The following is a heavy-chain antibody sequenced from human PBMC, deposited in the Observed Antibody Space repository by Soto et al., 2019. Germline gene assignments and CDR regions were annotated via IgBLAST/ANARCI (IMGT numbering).Heavy chain of an antibody. CDR2: VYYTGTT. J-gene: IGHJ4*02. D-gene: IGHD6-13*01. Sequence: SETLSLTGTVSGGSISSYFYIWVRQPPGKGLEWIASVYYTGTTDYNPSLKSRVTISVDTSKTQFSLDMRSVTAADTAVYYCARDLAAVPRAFDYWGRGTLVTVS. CDR1: GGSISSYF. V-gene: IGHV4-59*01. CDR3: ARDLAAVPRAFDY.